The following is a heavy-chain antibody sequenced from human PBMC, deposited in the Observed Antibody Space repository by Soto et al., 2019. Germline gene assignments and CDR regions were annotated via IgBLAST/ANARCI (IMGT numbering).Heavy chain of an antibody. V-gene: IGHV3-33*01. CDR1: GFTFSSYG. D-gene: IGHD2-2*01. J-gene: IGHJ6*02. CDR3: ARGGNQLLSYYYYYYGMDV. Sequence: QVQLVESGGGVVQPGRSLRLSCAASGFTFSSYGMHWVRQAPGKGLEWVAVIWYDGSNKYYADSVKGRFTISRDNSKNTLYLQMNGLRAEDTAVYYCARGGNQLLSYYYYYYGMDVWGQGTTVTVSS. CDR2: IWYDGSNK.